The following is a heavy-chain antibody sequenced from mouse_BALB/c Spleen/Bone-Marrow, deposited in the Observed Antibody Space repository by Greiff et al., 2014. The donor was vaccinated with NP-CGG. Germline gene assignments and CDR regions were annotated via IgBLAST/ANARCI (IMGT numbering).Heavy chain of an antibody. CDR1: GFSLTNYG. CDR2: IWADGST. CDR3: ARITTATGAMDY. J-gene: IGHJ4*01. Sequence: VKLMESGPGLVAPSQSLSITCTVSGFSLTNYGVHWVRQPPGKGLEWLGVIWADGSTNYNSALMSRLSISKDNSKSQVFFKMNSLQTDDTAMDYCARITTATGAMDYWGQGTSGTVSS. D-gene: IGHD1-2*01. V-gene: IGHV2-9*02.